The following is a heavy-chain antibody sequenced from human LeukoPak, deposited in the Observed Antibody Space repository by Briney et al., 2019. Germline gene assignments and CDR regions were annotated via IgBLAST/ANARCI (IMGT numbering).Heavy chain of an antibody. J-gene: IGHJ4*02. Sequence: GASVKVSCKASGYTFTGYYMHWVRQAPGQGLEWMGWINPNSGGTNYAQKFQGRVTMTRDTSISTAYMELSRLRSDDTAVYYCARDLTGIQLWLGEDYWGQGTLVTVSS. CDR1: GYTFTGYY. CDR2: INPNSGGT. CDR3: ARDLTGIQLWLGEDY. V-gene: IGHV1-2*02. D-gene: IGHD5-18*01.